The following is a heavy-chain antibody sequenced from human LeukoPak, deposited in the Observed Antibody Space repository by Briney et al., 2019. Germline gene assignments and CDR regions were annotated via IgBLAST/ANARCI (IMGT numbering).Heavy chain of an antibody. J-gene: IGHJ5*02. Sequence: GASVKVSSKASGYTFTSYYMHWVRQAPGQGLEWMGIINPSGGSTSYAQKFQGRVTMTRDTSTSTVYMELSSLRSEDTAVYYCARVAVVPAAIRGRSWFDPWGQGTLVTVSS. CDR1: GYTFTSYY. CDR2: INPSGGST. D-gene: IGHD2-2*02. CDR3: ARVAVVPAAIRGRSWFDP. V-gene: IGHV1-46*01.